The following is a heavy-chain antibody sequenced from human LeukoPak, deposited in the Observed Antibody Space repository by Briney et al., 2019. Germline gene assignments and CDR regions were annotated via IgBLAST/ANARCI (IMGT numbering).Heavy chain of an antibody. Sequence: ASETLSLTCTVSGYSISSGYYWGWIRQPPGKGLEWIGSIYHSGSTYYNPSLKSRVTISVDTSKNQFSLKLSSVTAADTAVYYCARLAGCSGGSACQFDPWGQGTLVTVSS. J-gene: IGHJ5*02. CDR2: IYHSGST. D-gene: IGHD2-15*01. CDR3: ARLAGCSGGSACQFDP. V-gene: IGHV4-38-2*02. CDR1: GYSISSGYY.